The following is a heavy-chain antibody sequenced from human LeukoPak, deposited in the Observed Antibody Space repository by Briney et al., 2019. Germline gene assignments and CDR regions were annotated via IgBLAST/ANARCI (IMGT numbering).Heavy chain of an antibody. CDR2: ISAYNGNT. D-gene: IGHD2-15*01. CDR3: ARAYCSGGSCYSYDAFDI. CDR1: GYTFTSYG. V-gene: IGHV1-18*01. Sequence: ASVKVSCKASGYTFTSYGISWVRRAPGQGLEWMGWISAYNGNTNYAQKLQGRVTMTTDTSTSTAYMELRSLRSDDTAVYYCARAYCSGGSCYSYDAFDIWGQGTMVTVSS. J-gene: IGHJ3*02.